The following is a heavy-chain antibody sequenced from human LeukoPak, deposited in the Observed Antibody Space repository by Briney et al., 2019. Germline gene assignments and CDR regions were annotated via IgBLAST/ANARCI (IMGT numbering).Heavy chain of an antibody. Sequence: ASVKVSCKASGYTFTSYDINWVRQATGQGLEWMGWMNPNSGNTGYAQKFQGRVTMTRNTSISTAYMELSSLRSEDTAVYYCAGGREIPTDFDYWGQGTLVTVSS. CDR3: AGGREIPTDFDY. J-gene: IGHJ4*02. CDR1: GYTFTSYD. CDR2: MNPNSGNT. V-gene: IGHV1-8*01. D-gene: IGHD2-2*02.